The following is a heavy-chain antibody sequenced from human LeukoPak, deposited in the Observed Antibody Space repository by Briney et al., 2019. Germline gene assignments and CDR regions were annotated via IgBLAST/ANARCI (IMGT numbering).Heavy chain of an antibody. CDR2: INRDGSST. J-gene: IGHJ4*02. CDR1: GFTFSSYW. D-gene: IGHD5-18*01. V-gene: IGHV3-74*01. CDR3: AKDWDTAMVTAYFDY. Sequence: PGGSLRLSCAASGFTFSSYWMHWVRQAPAEGLVWVSRINRDGSSTSYADSVKGRFTISRDNAKNTLYLQMNSLRAEDTAVYYCAKDWDTAMVTAYFDYWGQGTLVTVSS.